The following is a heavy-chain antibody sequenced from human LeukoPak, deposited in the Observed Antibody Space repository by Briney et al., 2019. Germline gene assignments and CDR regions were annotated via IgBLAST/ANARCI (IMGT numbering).Heavy chain of an antibody. CDR1: GFTFSSYW. CDR2: ISSSSTYI. J-gene: IGHJ4*02. D-gene: IGHD3-3*01. CDR3: ARGSYDFWSGTIDY. Sequence: GGSLRLSCAASGFTFSSYWMNWVRQAPGKGLEWVSSISSSSTYIYYADSLKGRFTISRDNAQNLLYLQMNSLRAEDTAVYYCARGSYDFWSGTIDYWGQGILVTVSS. V-gene: IGHV3-21*06.